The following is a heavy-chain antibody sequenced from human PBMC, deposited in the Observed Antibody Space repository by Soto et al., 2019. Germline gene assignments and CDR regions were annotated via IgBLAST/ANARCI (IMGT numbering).Heavy chain of an antibody. CDR2: TYYRSKWYN. D-gene: IGHD4-17*01. CDR3: ARGWLDGDYPYNWFDP. Sequence: SQTLSLTCAISGDSVSSNSAAWNWIRQSPSRGLERLGRTYYRSKWYNDYAVSVKSRITINPDTSKNQFSLQLNSVTPEDTAVYYCARGWLDGDYPYNWFDPWGQGTLVTVSS. J-gene: IGHJ5*02. CDR1: GDSVSSNSAA. V-gene: IGHV6-1*01.